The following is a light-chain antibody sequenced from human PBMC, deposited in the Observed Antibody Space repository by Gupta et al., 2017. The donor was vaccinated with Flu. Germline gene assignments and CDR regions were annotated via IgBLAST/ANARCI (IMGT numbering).Light chain of an antibody. CDR2: SNK. CDR1: SSNIGSSS. V-gene: IGLV1-44*01. CDR3: DAWEDCGNGLFV. J-gene: IGLJ1*01. Sequence: VTTTCSGGSSNIGSSSVKWYRQHPGTAPKPIMYSNKKRHPGGPDRLSGSKSGTSDNLAISELHAVEEADYYCDAWEDCGNGLFVFGSGTKLTVL.